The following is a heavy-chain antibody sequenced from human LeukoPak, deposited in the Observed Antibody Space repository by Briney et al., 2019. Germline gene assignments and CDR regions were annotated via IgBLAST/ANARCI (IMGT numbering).Heavy chain of an antibody. J-gene: IGHJ4*02. CDR2: ISYDGSNK. Sequence: PGGSLRLSCAASGFTFSSYAMHWVRQAPGKGLEWVAVISYDGSNKYYADSVKGRFTISRDNSKNTLYLQMNSLRAEDTAVYYCARDKTGVGNCFDYWGQGTLVTVSS. CDR1: GFTFSSYA. CDR3: ARDKTGVGNCFDY. V-gene: IGHV3-30-3*01. D-gene: IGHD2-8*02.